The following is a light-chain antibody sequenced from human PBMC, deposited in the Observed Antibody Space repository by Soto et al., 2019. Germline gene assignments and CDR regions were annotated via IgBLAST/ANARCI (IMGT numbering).Light chain of an antibody. CDR1: SSDVGGYNY. J-gene: IGLJ1*01. V-gene: IGLV2-14*01. Sequence: QPASVSGSPGQSITISCTGTSSDVGGYNYVSWYQQHPGKAPKLMIYDVSNRPSGVSNRFSGSKSGNTASLTISGLQAEDEADYYCSSYTSSSTPYVFGTGTKVTVL. CDR2: DVS. CDR3: SSYTSSSTPYV.